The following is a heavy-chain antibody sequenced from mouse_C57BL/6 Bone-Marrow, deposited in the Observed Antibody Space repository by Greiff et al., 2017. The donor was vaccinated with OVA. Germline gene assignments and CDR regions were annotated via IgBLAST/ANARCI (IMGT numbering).Heavy chain of an antibody. J-gene: IGHJ4*01. V-gene: IGHV1-53*01. CDR1: GYTFTSYW. D-gene: IGHD2-5*01. CDR3: ARSVPYYSNYGGFAMDY. Sequence: QVQLQQSGTELVKPGASVKLSCKASGYTFTSYWMHWVKQRPGQGLEWIGHINPSNGGTNYNEKFKSKATLTVDTSSRTAYMQLSSLTSEDSAVYYWARSVPYYSNYGGFAMDYWGQGTSVTVSS. CDR2: INPSNGGT.